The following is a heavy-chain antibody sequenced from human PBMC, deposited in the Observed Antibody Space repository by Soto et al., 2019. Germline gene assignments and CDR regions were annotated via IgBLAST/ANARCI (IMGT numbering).Heavy chain of an antibody. J-gene: IGHJ4*02. CDR1: GFTLSNYW. CDR2: INRDGSEK. Sequence: GGSLRLSCAVSGFTLSNYWMSWVRQAPKKGLEWVANINRDGSEKYYVGSVKGRFTISRDNAKNSLYLQMNSLRVEDTAIYYCVISFVVRGVSEEEDYWGQGTLVTVSS. D-gene: IGHD3-10*01. V-gene: IGHV3-7*05. CDR3: VISFVVRGVSEEEDY.